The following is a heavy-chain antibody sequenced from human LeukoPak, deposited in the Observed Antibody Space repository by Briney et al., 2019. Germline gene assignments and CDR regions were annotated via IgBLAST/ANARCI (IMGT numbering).Heavy chain of an antibody. D-gene: IGHD6-13*01. CDR1: GFTFSSYG. CDR2: IWYDGSNK. Sequence: PGRSLRLSCAASGFTFSSYGMHWVRQAPGKGLEWVAVIWYDGSNKYYADSVKGRFTISRDNSKNTLYLQMNSLRAEDTAVYYCARTYSSSWPPGYWGQGTLVTVSS. CDR3: ARTYSSSWPPGY. J-gene: IGHJ4*02. V-gene: IGHV3-33*01.